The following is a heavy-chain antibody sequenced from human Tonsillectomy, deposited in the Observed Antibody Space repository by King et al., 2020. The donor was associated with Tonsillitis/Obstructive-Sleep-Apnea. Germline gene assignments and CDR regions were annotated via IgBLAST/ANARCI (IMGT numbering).Heavy chain of an antibody. CDR2: INPYTGGT. CDR1: GYTFTGYY. J-gene: IGHJ4*02. CDR3: ARAPFGSGGPKFDN. V-gene: IGHV1-2*02. D-gene: IGHD3-10*01. Sequence: VQLVESGAEVKKPGTSVKVSCKASGYTFTGYYMHWVRQAPGQGLEWMGWINPYTGGTNYAQKFQGRVTMTRDTSISTAYMELSSLRSDDTAVYYCARAPFGSGGPKFDNWGQGTLVTVSS.